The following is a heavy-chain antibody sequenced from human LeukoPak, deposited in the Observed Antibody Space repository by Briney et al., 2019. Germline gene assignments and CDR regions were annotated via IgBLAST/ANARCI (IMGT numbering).Heavy chain of an antibody. V-gene: IGHV4-59*01. Sequence: SETLSLTCTVSGGSISSYYWSWIRQPPGKGLEWIGYIYYSGSTNYNPSLKSRVSISVDTSKNQFSLKLSSVTAADTAVYYCARVSLDDSSGYYFWYFDLWGRGTLVTVSS. D-gene: IGHD3-22*01. CDR2: IYYSGST. J-gene: IGHJ2*01. CDR1: GGSISSYY. CDR3: ARVSLDDSSGYYFWYFDL.